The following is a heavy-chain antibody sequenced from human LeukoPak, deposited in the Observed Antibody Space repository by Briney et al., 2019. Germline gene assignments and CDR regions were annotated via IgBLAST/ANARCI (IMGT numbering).Heavy chain of an antibody. CDR2: ISSSNSYN. CDR1: GFTISSYS. J-gene: IGHJ4*02. Sequence: AGSLSLSCAASGFTISSYSMNWARKAPPQGKERVSSISSSNSYNYYADSVKGRFTLSRDNAKNSLYLQTNSLRAEDTAVYYCARDRTDIVAVGTYDYWGQGTLVTVSS. D-gene: IGHD6-13*01. V-gene: IGHV3-21*01. CDR3: ARDRTDIVAVGTYDY.